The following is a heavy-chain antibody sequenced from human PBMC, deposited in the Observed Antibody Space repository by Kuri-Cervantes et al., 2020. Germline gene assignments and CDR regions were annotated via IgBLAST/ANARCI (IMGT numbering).Heavy chain of an antibody. D-gene: IGHD2-15*01. CDR1: GFTFSTYG. J-gene: IGHJ6*03. CDR3: ARDWCTGGICSAKNYYYMDV. CDR2: ISYVGSNK. V-gene: IGHV3-30-3*01. Sequence: GGFLRPSCAAFGFTFSTYGMNWVRQAPGKGLEWVAVISYVGSNKYYADSVKGRFTISRDNSKNTLYLQMNGLRAEDTAVYYCARDWCTGGICSAKNYYYMDVWGKGTTVTVSS.